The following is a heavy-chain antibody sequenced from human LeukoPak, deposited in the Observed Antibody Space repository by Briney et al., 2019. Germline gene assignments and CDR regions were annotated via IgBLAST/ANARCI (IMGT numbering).Heavy chain of an antibody. V-gene: IGHV4-34*01. CDR2: INHSGST. D-gene: IGHD3-10*01. CDR3: ARGLKTYYYGSGSQGEAFDI. CDR1: GGSFSGYY. J-gene: IGHJ3*02. Sequence: SETLSLTCAVYGGSFSGYYWSWIRQPPGKGLEWIGEINHSGSTNYSPTIKSRVTISGDTSKNQFSLKMSSVTAADTAVYYCARGLKTYYYGSGSQGEAFDIWGQGTMVTVSS.